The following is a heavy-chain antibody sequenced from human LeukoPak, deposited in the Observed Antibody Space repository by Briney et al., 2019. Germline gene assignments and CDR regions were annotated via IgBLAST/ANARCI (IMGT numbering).Heavy chain of an antibody. D-gene: IGHD6-13*01. CDR3: ARGDTTAAAGTTYNWFDP. Sequence: PSETLSLTCAVSGGSISSSNWWSWVRQPPGKGLEWIGEIYHSGSTNYNPSLKSRVTISVDKSKNQFSLKLSSVTAADTAVYYCARGDTTAAAGTTYNWFDPWGQGTLVTVSS. CDR1: GGSISSSNW. CDR2: IYHSGST. V-gene: IGHV4-4*02. J-gene: IGHJ5*02.